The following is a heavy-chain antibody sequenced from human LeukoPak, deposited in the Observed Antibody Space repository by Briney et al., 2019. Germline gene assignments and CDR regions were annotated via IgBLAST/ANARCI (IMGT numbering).Heavy chain of an antibody. J-gene: IGHJ4*02. CDR2: ISYDGSNK. D-gene: IGHD6-19*01. CDR1: GFTFSSYG. V-gene: IGHV3-30*18. Sequence: GRSLRLSCAASGFTFSSYGMHWVRQAPGKGLEWVAVISYDGSNKYYADSVKGRFTISRDNSKNTLYLQMNSLRAEDTAVYYCAKQWLVKDPAYFDYWGQGTLVTVSS. CDR3: AKQWLVKDPAYFDY.